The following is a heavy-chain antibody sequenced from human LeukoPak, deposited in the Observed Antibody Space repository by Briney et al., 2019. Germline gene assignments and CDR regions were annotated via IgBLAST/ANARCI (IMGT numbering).Heavy chain of an antibody. CDR2: MYFSGST. J-gene: IGHJ3*02. Sequence: SETLSLTCTVSGVPISSRSYYWGWIRQPPGKGLEGIGSMYFSGSTYYNPSLKSRVTISVHTPENHLSLKLTSVTAADTAVYYCARHLRFGSSALPRDVFDIWGRGTVVTVSS. CDR3: ARHLRFGSSALPRDVFDI. V-gene: IGHV4-39*01. D-gene: IGHD1-26*01. CDR1: GVPISSRSYY.